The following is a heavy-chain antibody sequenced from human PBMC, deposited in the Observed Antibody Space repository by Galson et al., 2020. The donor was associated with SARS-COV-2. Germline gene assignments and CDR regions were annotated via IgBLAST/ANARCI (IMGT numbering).Heavy chain of an antibody. J-gene: IGHJ6*03. Sequence: HGESLKISCKGSGYRFSSYWIGWVRQMPGKGLEWMGIIYPTDSETRYSPAFRGQVTISADKSSTTAYLQWSSLKASDTAMYYCARHRLGDSYYHYHIDVWGKGTTVTVSS. D-gene: IGHD5-12*01. V-gene: IGHV5-51*01. CDR2: IYPTDSET. CDR1: GYRFSSYW. CDR3: ARHRLGDSYYHYHIDV.